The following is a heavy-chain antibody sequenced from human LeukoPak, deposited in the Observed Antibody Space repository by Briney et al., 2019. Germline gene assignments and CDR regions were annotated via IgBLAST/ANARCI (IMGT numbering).Heavy chain of an antibody. Sequence: GGSLRLSCAAYGFTFSSYAMSWVRQAPGKGLEWVSAISGSGGRTYYADSVKGRFTISRDKSKNTLYLQMNSLRAEGTAVYYCAKVGYSSSWYGFDYWGQGTLVTVSS. V-gene: IGHV3-23*01. CDR1: GFTFSSYA. J-gene: IGHJ4*02. CDR3: AKVGYSSSWYGFDY. D-gene: IGHD6-13*01. CDR2: ISGSGGRT.